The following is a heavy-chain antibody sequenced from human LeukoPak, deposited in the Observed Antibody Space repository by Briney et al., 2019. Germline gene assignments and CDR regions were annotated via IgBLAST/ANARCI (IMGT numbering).Heavy chain of an antibody. Sequence: SETLSLTCTVSGGSISDYHWTWIRQPPGKGLEYIGYIYNRGNTFYNPSLKSRVTISVDTSKNQFSLKLSSVTAADTAVYYAARIFSPPYYDFWSGYYMDAFDIWGQGTMVTVSS. CDR3: ARIFSPPYYDFWSGYYMDAFDI. J-gene: IGHJ3*02. D-gene: IGHD3-3*01. V-gene: IGHV4-59*01. CDR2: IYNRGNT. CDR1: GGSISDYH.